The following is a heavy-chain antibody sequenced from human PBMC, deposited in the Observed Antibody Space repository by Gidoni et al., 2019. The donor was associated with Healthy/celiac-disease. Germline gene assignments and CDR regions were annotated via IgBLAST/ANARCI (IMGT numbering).Heavy chain of an antibody. V-gene: IGHV1-69*08. CDR3: ARDWSPQELDYYYGMDV. CDR1: GGTFSSYT. J-gene: IGHJ6*02. CDR2: IIPILGIA. D-gene: IGHD3-10*01. Sequence: QVQLVQSGAEVKKPGSSVKVSCKASGGTFSSYTISWVRQAPGQGLEWMGRIIPILGIANYAQKFQGRVTITADKSTSTAYMELSSLRSEDTAVYYCARDWSPQELDYYYGMDVWGQGTTVTVSS.